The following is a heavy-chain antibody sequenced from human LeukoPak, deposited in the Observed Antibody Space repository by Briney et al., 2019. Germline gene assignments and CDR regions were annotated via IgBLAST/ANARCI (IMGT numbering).Heavy chain of an antibody. CDR3: ASGLDY. D-gene: IGHD1-14*01. CDR2: ISSSSSSV. V-gene: IGHV3-48*02. Sequence: GGSLRLSCAASGFTFSSYSMNWVRQAPGKGLEWVSYISSSSSSVLYADSVRGRFTISRDNGKNSLYLQMNSLRDEDTAVYYCASGLDYWGQGTLVTVSS. CDR1: GFTFSSYS. J-gene: IGHJ4*02.